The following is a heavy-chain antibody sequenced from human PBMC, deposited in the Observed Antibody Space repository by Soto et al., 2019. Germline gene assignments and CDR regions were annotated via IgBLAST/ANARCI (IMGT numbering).Heavy chain of an antibody. CDR3: ARDPFILRTVYYFDY. D-gene: IGHD2-8*02. Sequence: QVQLVESGGGVVQPGRSLRLSCAASGFTFSSYGMHWVRQAPGKGLEWVAVIWYDGSNNYYADSVKGRFTISRDNSKNTLYLQMNSLRAEDTAVYYCARDPFILRTVYYFDYWGQGTLVTVSS. CDR2: IWYDGSNN. V-gene: IGHV3-33*01. J-gene: IGHJ4*02. CDR1: GFTFSSYG.